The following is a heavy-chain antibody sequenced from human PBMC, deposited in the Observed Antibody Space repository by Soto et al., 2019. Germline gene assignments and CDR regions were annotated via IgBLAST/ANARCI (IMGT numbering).Heavy chain of an antibody. CDR2: IYYSGST. J-gene: IGHJ6*02. CDR1: GGSISSGGYY. Sequence: QVQLQESGPGLVKPSQTLSLTCTVSGGSISSGGYYWSWIRQHPGKGLEWIGYIYYSGSTYYNPSLKSRVTISVDTSKNQFSLKLSSVTAADTAVYYCARDYCSGGSCYMHTNYYYYGMDVWGQGTTVTVSS. CDR3: ARDYCSGGSCYMHTNYYYYGMDV. V-gene: IGHV4-31*03. D-gene: IGHD2-15*01.